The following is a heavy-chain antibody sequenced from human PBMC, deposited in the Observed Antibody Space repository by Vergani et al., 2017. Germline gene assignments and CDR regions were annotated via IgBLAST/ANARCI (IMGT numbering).Heavy chain of an antibody. Sequence: QVQLQESGPGLVKPSETLSLTCTVSGGSISSSSYYWSWIRQPPGKGLEWIGEINHSGSTNYNPSLKSRVTISVDTSKNQHSLKLSSVTAADTAVYYCAKVIVVVTATQSDYWGQGTLVTVSS. J-gene: IGHJ4*02. CDR1: GGSISSSSYY. V-gene: IGHV4-39*07. CDR3: AKVIVVVTATQSDY. D-gene: IGHD2-21*02. CDR2: INHSGST.